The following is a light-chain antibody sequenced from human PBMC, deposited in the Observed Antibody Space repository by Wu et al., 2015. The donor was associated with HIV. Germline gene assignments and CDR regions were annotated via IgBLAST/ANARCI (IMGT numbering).Light chain of an antibody. CDR3: QQYGSSPRS. V-gene: IGKV3-20*01. CDR1: QTVYNY. J-gene: IGKJ2*03. Sequence: EIVLTQSPATLSLSPGERATLSCRASQTVYNYFAWYQQRPGQAPRLLIKDASNRASGIPDRFSGGGSGTDFTLTISRLEPEDFAVYYCQQYGSSPRSFGQGTKLEIK. CDR2: DAS.